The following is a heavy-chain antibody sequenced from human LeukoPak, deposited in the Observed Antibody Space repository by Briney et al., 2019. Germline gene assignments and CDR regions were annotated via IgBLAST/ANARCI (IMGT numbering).Heavy chain of an antibody. CDR2: ISAYNGNT. V-gene: IGHV1-18*01. D-gene: IGHD4-23*01. Sequence: ASVKVSCKASGYTFTSYGISWVRQAPGQGLELMGWISAYNGNTNYAQKLQGRVTMTTDTSTSTAYMELRSLRSDDTAVYYCARARIGNDWFDPWGQGTLVTVSS. CDR3: ARARIGNDWFDP. CDR1: GYTFTSYG. J-gene: IGHJ5*02.